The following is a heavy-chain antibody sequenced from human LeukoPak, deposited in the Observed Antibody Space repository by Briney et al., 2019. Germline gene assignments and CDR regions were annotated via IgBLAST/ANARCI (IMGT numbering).Heavy chain of an antibody. J-gene: IGHJ4*02. CDR1: GFSFSGYW. Sequence: GGSLRLSCVASGFSFSGYWMTWVRQAPGKGLEWVANINQYGSEKYYVDSVKGRFTISRDNAKNSLYLQMNSLGAEDTAVYYCARDTYGTFDYWGQGTLVTVSS. CDR2: INQYGSEK. V-gene: IGHV3-7*01. D-gene: IGHD1-1*01. CDR3: ARDTYGTFDY.